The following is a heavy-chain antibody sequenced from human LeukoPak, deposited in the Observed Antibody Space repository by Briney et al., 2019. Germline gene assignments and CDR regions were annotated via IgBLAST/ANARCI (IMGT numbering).Heavy chain of an antibody. D-gene: IGHD5-12*01. Sequence: ASVKVSCKASGYTFTGYYMHWVRQAPGQGLEWMGWINPNSGGTNYARKFQGRVTMTRDTSISTAYMELSRLRSDDTAVYYCARGPLIVATIFAGLVFDYWGQGTLVTVSS. V-gene: IGHV1-2*02. J-gene: IGHJ4*02. CDR2: INPNSGGT. CDR1: GYTFTGYY. CDR3: ARGPLIVATIFAGLVFDY.